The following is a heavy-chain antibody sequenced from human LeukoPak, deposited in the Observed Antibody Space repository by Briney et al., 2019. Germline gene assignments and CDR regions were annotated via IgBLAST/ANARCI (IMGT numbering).Heavy chain of an antibody. J-gene: IGHJ6*02. Sequence: PGGSLSLSCAASGFTVSSKYMSWVRQAPGKGLEWVSVIHSGGGTNYADSVKGRFTISRDNSKNTLYLQMNSLRGEDTAVYYCARVGTMVRGVISRDYYYGMDVWGQGTTVTVSS. CDR1: GFTVSSKY. V-gene: IGHV3-53*01. D-gene: IGHD3-10*01. CDR3: ARVGTMVRGVISRDYYYGMDV. CDR2: IHSGGGT.